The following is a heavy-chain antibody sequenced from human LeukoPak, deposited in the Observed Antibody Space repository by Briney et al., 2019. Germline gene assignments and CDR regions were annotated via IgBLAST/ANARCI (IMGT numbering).Heavy chain of an antibody. V-gene: IGHV3-23*01. D-gene: IGHD2-15*01. CDR2: ISGSGGST. CDR1: VFTFSSYS. Sequence: GGSLRLSCAASVFTFSSYSMSWVRQAPWKGLEWVSAISGSGGSTYYADSVKGRFTISRDNSKNTLYLQMNSLRAEDTAVYYCAKPVVVAATLNWFDPWGQGTLVTVSS. J-gene: IGHJ5*02. CDR3: AKPVVVAATLNWFDP.